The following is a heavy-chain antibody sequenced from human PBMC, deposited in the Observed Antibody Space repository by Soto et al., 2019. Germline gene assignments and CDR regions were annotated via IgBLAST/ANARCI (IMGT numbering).Heavy chain of an antibody. CDR3: ARMITATGTEYFDL. CDR2: IYYSGNT. D-gene: IGHD6-13*01. CDR1: GASISGYC. V-gene: IGHV4-59*13. J-gene: IGHJ2*01. Sequence: QVQLQESGPGLVKPSETLSLTCTVSGASISGYCWNWIRQPPGEGLAWIGYIYYSGNTNYNSFLKSRVTMSVDTSKNQFSLNLTSVTPADTAVYYCARMITATGTEYFDLWGRGALVTVSS.